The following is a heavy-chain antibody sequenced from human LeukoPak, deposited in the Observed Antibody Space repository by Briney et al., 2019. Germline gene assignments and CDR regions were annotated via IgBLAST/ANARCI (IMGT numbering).Heavy chain of an antibody. V-gene: IGHV4-61*02. CDR3: ARDRAIFGVVSYLYYMDV. CDR2: IYTSGST. J-gene: IGHJ6*03. D-gene: IGHD3-3*01. Sequence: MSSETLSLTCTVSGGSISSGSYYWNWIRQPAGKGLEWIGRIYTSGSTNYNPSLKSRVTISVDTSKNQFSLKLSSVTAADTAVYYCARDRAIFGVVSYLYYMDVWGKGTTVTVSS. CDR1: GGSISSGSYY.